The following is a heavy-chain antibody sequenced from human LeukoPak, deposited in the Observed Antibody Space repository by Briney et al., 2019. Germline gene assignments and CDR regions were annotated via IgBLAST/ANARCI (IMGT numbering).Heavy chain of an antibody. CDR2: ISSDGSTK. D-gene: IGHD3-22*01. J-gene: IGHJ4*02. CDR3: AKYHYDSSGFPDY. CDR1: GFTFSSYG. V-gene: IGHV3-30*18. Sequence: PGGSLRLSCAASGFTFSSYGMHWVRQAPGKGLEWVAVISSDGSTKYYADSVKGRFTISRDNSKNTLYLQMNSLRAEDTAVYYCAKYHYDSSGFPDYWGQGTLVTVSS.